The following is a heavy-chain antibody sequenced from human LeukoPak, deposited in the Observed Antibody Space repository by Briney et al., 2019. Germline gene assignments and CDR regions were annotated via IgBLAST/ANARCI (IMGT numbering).Heavy chain of an antibody. J-gene: IGHJ3*02. V-gene: IGHV4-39*01. CDR1: GGSIRSYY. D-gene: IGHD1-14*01. CDR2: IYYSGST. CDR3: ARHNRVDAFDI. Sequence: SETLSLTCTVSGGSIRSYYWGWIRQPPGKGLEWIGSIYYSGSTYYNPSLKSRVTISVDTSKNQFSLKLSSVTAADTAVYYCARHNRVDAFDIWGQGTMVTVSS.